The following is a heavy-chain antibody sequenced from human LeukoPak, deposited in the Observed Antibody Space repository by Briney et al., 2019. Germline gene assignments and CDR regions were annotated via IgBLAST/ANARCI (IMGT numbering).Heavy chain of an antibody. J-gene: IGHJ5*02. CDR1: GYTFTSYY. V-gene: IGHV1-46*01. D-gene: IGHD6-19*01. CDR3: ARGAPIRVAVAATFDP. Sequence: GASVKVSCKASGYTFTSYYMHWVRQAPGQGLEWMGIINPSGGSTSYAQKLQGRVTITRDTSASTAYMELSSLRSEDTAVYYCARGAPIRVAVAATFDPWGQGTLVTVPS. CDR2: INPSGGST.